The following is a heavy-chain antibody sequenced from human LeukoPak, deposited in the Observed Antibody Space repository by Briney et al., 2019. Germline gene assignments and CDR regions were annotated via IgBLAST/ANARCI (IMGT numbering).Heavy chain of an antibody. CDR3: ARGHRSSSAYHCNYMDV. CDR1: GASISSGGYS. Sequence: PSESLSLTCTVSGASISSGGYSWSWVRQHPGKGLEWIGSSSDSGCNYSNPSLERRVSVSVDTSENRLSLTLSSLTAADTAVYYCARGHRSSSAYHCNYMDVWGQGTTVTVFS. D-gene: IGHD3-16*01. CDR2: SSDSGCN. V-gene: IGHV4-31*03. J-gene: IGHJ6*03.